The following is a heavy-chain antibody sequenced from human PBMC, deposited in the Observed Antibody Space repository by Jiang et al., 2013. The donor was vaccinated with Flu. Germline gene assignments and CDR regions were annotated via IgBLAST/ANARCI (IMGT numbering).Heavy chain of an antibody. CDR3: ARDRRRIVVVPSNNVVPTP. Sequence: VQLVESGAEVKKPGASVKVSCKASGYTFTGYYMHWVRQAPGQGLEWMGRINPNSGGTNYAQKFQGRVTMTRDTSISTAYMELSRLRSDDTAVYYCARDRRRIVVVPSNNVVPTPWGHGNPG. CDR2: INPNSGGT. V-gene: IGHV1-2*06. CDR1: GYTFTGYY. D-gene: IGHD2-2*01. J-gene: IGHJ5*02.